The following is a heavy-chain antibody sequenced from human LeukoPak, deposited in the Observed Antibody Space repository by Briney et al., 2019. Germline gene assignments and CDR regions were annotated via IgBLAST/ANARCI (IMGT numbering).Heavy chain of an antibody. J-gene: IGHJ6*03. CDR3: ARLKGSNRGYCSSTSCYGYYFYYYYMDV. CDR1: GGSFSGYY. Sequence: SETLSLTCAVYGGSFSGYYWSWLRQPPGKGLEWIGEINHSGSTNYNPSLKSRVTISVDTSKNKFSLKLSSVTAADTAVYYCARLKGSNRGYCSSTSCYGYYFYYYYMDVWGKGTTVTISS. CDR2: INHSGST. V-gene: IGHV4-34*01. D-gene: IGHD2-2*01.